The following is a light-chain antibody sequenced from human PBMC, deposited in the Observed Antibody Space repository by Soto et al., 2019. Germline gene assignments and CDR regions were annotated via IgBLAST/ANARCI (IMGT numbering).Light chain of an antibody. CDR2: VNN. V-gene: IGLV1-51*01. J-gene: IGLJ2*01. CDR1: TSNIVNNF. Sequence: QSVLTQPPSVSAAPGQKVTISCSGNTSNIVNNFVSWYQHLPGAAPKLLIYVNNKRPSGVPERFSGSKGGSSATLGIAGLQTGDEADYYCATWDTRLSCVVFGGGTKLTVL. CDR3: ATWDTRLSCVV.